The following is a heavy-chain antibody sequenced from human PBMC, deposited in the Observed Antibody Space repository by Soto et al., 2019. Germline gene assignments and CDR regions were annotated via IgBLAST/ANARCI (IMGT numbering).Heavy chain of an antibody. CDR1: GYSFTSYW. D-gene: IGHD3-10*01. J-gene: IGHJ6*03. CDR3: ARRHYYGSGSYRYYYMDV. CDR2: IYPGDSDT. V-gene: IGHV5-51*01. Sequence: PGESLKISCKGSGYSFTSYWIGWVCQMPGKGLELMGIIYPGDSDTRYSPSFQGQVTISADKSISTAYLQWSSLKASDTATYYCARRHYYGSGSYRYYYMDVWGKGTTVTVSS.